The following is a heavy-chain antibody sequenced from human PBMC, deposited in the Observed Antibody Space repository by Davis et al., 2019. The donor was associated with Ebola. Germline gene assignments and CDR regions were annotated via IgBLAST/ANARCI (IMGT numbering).Heavy chain of an antibody. D-gene: IGHD4-11*01. CDR3: ARATVTKGWYYYYGMDV. CDR2: INAGNGNT. CDR1: GYTFTSYA. J-gene: IGHJ6*02. Sequence: ASVNVSCKASGYTFTSYAMHWVRQPPGQRLEWMGWINAGNGNTKYSQKFQGRVTITRDTSASTAYMELSSLRSEDTAVYYCARATVTKGWYYYYGMDVWGQGTTVTVSS. V-gene: IGHV1-3*01.